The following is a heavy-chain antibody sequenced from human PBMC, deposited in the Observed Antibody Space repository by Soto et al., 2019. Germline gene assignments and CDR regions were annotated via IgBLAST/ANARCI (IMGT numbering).Heavy chain of an antibody. CDR3: AHRRIAMTQNWFDP. CDR2: IYWDDDK. J-gene: IGHJ5*02. CDR1: GFSLSASGVG. Sequence: QITLKESGPTLVKPTQTLTLNCTFSGFSLSASGVGVGWIRQPPGKALEWLALIYWDDDKRYSPSLKSRLTITKDTSKKQVVLTMTNMDPADTATYYCAHRRIAMTQNWFDPWGQGTLVTVSS. D-gene: IGHD6-13*01. V-gene: IGHV2-5*02.